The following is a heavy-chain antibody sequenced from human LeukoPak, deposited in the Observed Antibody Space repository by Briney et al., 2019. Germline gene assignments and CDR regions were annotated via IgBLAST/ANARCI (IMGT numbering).Heavy chain of an antibody. D-gene: IGHD3-10*01. J-gene: IGHJ4*02. Sequence: GRSLRLSCAASGFTFSSYAMHWVRQAPGKGLEWVAVISYDGSNKYYADSVKGRFTISRDNSKNTLYLQMNSLRAEDTAVYYCARDRQYYGSGSYFTFDYWGQGTLVTVSS. CDR1: GFTFSSYA. CDR2: ISYDGSNK. CDR3: ARDRQYYGSGSYFTFDY. V-gene: IGHV3-30-3*01.